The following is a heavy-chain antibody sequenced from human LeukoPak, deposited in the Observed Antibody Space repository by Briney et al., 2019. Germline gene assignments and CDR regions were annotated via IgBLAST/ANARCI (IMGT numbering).Heavy chain of an antibody. CDR2: IYYSGST. CDR3: ARIDPDFYYYGMDV. CDR1: GGSISSGGYY. J-gene: IGHJ6*02. Sequence: SSETLSLTCTVSGGSISSGGYYWSWIRQHPGKGLEWIGYIYYSGSTYYNPSLKSRVTISVDTSKNQFSLKLSSVAAADTAVYYCARIDPDFYYYGMDVWGQGTTVTVSS. D-gene: IGHD2/OR15-2a*01. V-gene: IGHV4-31*03.